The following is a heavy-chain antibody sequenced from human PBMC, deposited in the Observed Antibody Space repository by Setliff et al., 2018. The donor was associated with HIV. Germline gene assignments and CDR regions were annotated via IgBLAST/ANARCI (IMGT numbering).Heavy chain of an antibody. V-gene: IGHV4-39*01. CDR2: IYYSGTT. Sequence: PSETLSLTCTVSCDSTTSSDYYWGWVRQPPGKGLEWIGSIYYSGTTYHNPSLKSRVTISVHTSKNLLSLSLISVTAADTAIYYCARRSGGYDMFFDSWGQGMLVTVSS. CDR1: CDSTTSSDYY. D-gene: IGHD5-12*01. J-gene: IGHJ4*02. CDR3: ARRSGGYDMFFDS.